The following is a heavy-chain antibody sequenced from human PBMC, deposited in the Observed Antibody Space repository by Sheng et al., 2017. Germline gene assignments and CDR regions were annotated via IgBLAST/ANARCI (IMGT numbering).Heavy chain of an antibody. V-gene: IGHV3-53*01. D-gene: IGHD3-22*01. CDR3: ARCSYDGSVYYYNWFDF. CDR1: GFSVSNNY. J-gene: IGHJ5*01. Sequence: DVQLVESGGGLIQAGGSLRLSCAASGFSVSNNYMTWVRQAPGRGLEWVSVIYSDGRTYYADSVKGRFTISRDNSKNSLYLQMSSLRAEDTAVYYCARCSYDGSVYYYNWFDFWGQGTLVT. CDR2: IYSDGRT.